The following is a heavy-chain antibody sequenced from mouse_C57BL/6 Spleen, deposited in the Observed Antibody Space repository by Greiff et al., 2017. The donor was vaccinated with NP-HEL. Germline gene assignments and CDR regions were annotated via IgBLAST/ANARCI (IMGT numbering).Heavy chain of an antibody. CDR1: GFNIKDDY. V-gene: IGHV14-4*01. D-gene: IGHD2-1*01. CDR3: TTPFYYGNYGDYAMDY. Sequence: DVQLQESGAELVRPGASVKLSCTASGFNIKDDYMHWVKQRPEQGLEWIGWIDPENGDTEYASKFQGKATITADTSSNTAYLQLSSLTSEDTAVYYCTTPFYYGNYGDYAMDYWGQGTSVTVSS. J-gene: IGHJ4*01. CDR2: IDPENGDT.